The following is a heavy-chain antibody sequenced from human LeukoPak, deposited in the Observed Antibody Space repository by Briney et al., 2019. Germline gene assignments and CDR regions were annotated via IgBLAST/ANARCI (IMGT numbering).Heavy chain of an antibody. CDR1: GGSLSGSFSSYF. Sequence: SETLSLICVVSGGSLSGSFSSYFWTWIRQPPGKGLEWIGEINRRGNTNYNPSLKSRVTMSVDTSKNDLSLELTSLTAADTAVYYCARSYYGSGSYYNWFDPWGQGTLVTVSS. J-gene: IGHJ5*02. V-gene: IGHV4-34*01. D-gene: IGHD3-10*01. CDR2: INRRGNT. CDR3: ARSYYGSGSYYNWFDP.